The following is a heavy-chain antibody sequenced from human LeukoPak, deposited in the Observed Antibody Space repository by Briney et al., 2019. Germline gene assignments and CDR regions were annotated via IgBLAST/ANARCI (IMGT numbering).Heavy chain of an antibody. CDR1: RGSISGYY. CDR3: ARQTGSGLFILP. CDR2: VFYSGNT. D-gene: IGHD3/OR15-3a*01. V-gene: IGHV4-59*08. J-gene: IGHJ4*02. Sequence: SETLSLTCTVSRGSISGYYWSWIRQPPGKGLEWIGYVFYSGNTNYNPSLKSRVTISVDTSKNQFSLRLTSVTAADTAVYYCARQTGSGLFILPGGQGTLVTVSS.